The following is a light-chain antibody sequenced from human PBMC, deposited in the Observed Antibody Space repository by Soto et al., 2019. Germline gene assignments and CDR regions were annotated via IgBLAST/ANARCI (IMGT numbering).Light chain of an antibody. CDR3: QHFYNYVYT. V-gene: IGKV1-5*03. Sequence: DIQMTQSPSTLSASVGDRVTITCRTSQTISSWLAWYQQKSGNAPKLLIYKASTSDSGVPSRFSGSGSGAEFNLTSSSLQPEDFATYYCQHFYNYVYTFGQGTRLEIK. CDR2: KAS. J-gene: IGKJ2*01. CDR1: QTISSW.